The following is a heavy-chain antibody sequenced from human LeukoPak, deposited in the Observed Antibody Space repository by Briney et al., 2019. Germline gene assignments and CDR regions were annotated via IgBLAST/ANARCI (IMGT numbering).Heavy chain of an antibody. CDR2: IYTSGST. CDR3: AGGGMEWFSLYYFDY. D-gene: IGHD3-3*01. V-gene: IGHV4-61*02. Sequence: PSETLSLTCTVSGGSISSGSYYWSWIRQPAEKGLEWIGRIYTSGSTNYNPSLKSRVTISVDTSKNQFSLKLSSVTAADTAVYYCAGGGMEWFSLYYFDYWGQGTLVTVSS. CDR1: GGSISSGSYY. J-gene: IGHJ4*02.